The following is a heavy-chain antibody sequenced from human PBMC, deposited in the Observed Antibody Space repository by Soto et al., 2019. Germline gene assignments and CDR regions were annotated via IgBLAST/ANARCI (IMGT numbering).Heavy chain of an antibody. V-gene: IGHV3-7*03. CDR1: GFTFSSYW. D-gene: IGHD3-3*01. J-gene: IGHJ4*02. CDR2: IKQDGSEK. CDR3: AIGEWLSTSYFNF. Sequence: GGSLRLSCAASGFTFSSYWMSWVRQAPGKGLEWVANIKQDGSEKYYVDSVKGRFTISRDNAKNSLYLQMNSLRAEDTAVYYCAIGEWLSTSYFNFWGKGTLVTVSS.